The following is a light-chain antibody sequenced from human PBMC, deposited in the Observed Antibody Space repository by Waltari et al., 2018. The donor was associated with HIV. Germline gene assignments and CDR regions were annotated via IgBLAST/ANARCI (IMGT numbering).Light chain of an antibody. CDR2: INN. CDR1: SSYIGTNT. V-gene: IGLV1-44*01. J-gene: IGLJ1*01. Sequence: QSVLTLPPSVSGTPGQRVTVSCSGSSSYIGTNTVNWYQVLPGTAPQLLIYINNQRPSGVPDRFSGSKSSTSASLPISGLQSGDEADYYCASWDDSLDGFYVFGTGTNVTVL. CDR3: ASWDDSLDGFYV.